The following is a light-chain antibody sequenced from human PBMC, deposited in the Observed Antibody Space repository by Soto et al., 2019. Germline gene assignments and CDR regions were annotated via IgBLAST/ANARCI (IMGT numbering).Light chain of an antibody. Sequence: QSVLTQPASVSGSPGQSIAISCTGSSSDVGGYNYVSWYQQHPGKAPKLIIYGVSNRPSGISDRFSGSKSGNTASLTISGLQAEDEAHYYCTSYTSSSSRKVFGGGTKLTVL. CDR1: SSDVGGYNY. J-gene: IGLJ3*02. CDR3: TSYTSSSSRKV. V-gene: IGLV2-14*01. CDR2: GVS.